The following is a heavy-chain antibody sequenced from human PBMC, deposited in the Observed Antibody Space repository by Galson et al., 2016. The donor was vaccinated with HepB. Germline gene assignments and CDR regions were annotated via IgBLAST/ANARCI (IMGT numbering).Heavy chain of an antibody. D-gene: IGHD7-27*01. J-gene: IGHJ4*02. CDR1: GGSIRSDGYY. Sequence: TLSLTCIVSGGSIRSDGYYWTWIRQHPGKGLEGLEWIGYIYYSGNTYYNPSLESRVSMSVDTSKNQFSLKLTSVTAADTAVYYCAREDLGYRHFDYWGQGTLVTVSS. CDR2: IYYSGNT. V-gene: IGHV4-31*03. CDR3: AREDLGYRHFDY.